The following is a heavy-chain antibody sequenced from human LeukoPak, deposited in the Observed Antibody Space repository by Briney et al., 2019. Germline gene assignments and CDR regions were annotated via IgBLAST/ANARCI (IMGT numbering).Heavy chain of an antibody. V-gene: IGHV3-21*01. Sequence: GGSLRLSCAASGFIFSSSSMNWVRQAPGKGLEWVSSISSSSGYIYYADSVKGRFTISRDNAKNSLYLQMNSLRAEDTAVYYCARVPHYYDSSGLDYWGQGTLVTVSS. D-gene: IGHD3-22*01. CDR3: ARVPHYYDSSGLDY. CDR2: ISSSSGYI. CDR1: GFIFSSSS. J-gene: IGHJ4*02.